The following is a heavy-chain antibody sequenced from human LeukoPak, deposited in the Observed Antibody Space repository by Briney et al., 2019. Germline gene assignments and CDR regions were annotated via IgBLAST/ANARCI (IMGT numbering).Heavy chain of an antibody. CDR2: ISSSSSTT. CDR3: ARVGYSYGHSFDY. Sequence: GGSLRLSCAASGFTFSDYYMSWIRQAPGKGLERVSYISSSSSTTYYADSVKGRFTISRDNAKNSLYLQMNSLRAEDTAVYYCARVGYSYGHSFDYWGQGTLVTVSS. V-gene: IGHV3-11*04. CDR1: GFTFSDYY. D-gene: IGHD5-18*01. J-gene: IGHJ4*02.